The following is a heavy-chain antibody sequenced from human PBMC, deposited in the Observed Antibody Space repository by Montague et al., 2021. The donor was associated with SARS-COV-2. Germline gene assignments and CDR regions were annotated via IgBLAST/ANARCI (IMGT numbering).Heavy chain of an antibody. CDR2: TYYSGVA. V-gene: IGHV4-59*13. J-gene: IGHJ5*02. D-gene: IGHD3-16*02. CDR3: ARSVVGGTYRHTRWFDP. CDR1: GDSMRSSY. Sequence: SETLSLTCTVSGDSMRSSYWNWIRQPPGKGLEYIGYTYYSGVANYNPSLRSRVTISLDTSKNQFSLNLRSVTAADTAVYYCARSVVGGTYRHTRWFDPWGQGTLVTGFS.